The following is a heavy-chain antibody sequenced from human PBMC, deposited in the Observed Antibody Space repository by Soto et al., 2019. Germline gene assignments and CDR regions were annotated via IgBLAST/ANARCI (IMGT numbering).Heavy chain of an antibody. CDR3: ARAVTGTIHPHYFDF. V-gene: IGHV5-51*01. D-gene: IGHD1-7*01. J-gene: IGHJ4*02. Sequence: PGESLKISCKGSGYSFTSYWIGWVRQMPGKGLEWMGIIYPSDSDTRYSPSFQGQVTISADNSITTAYLQLRSLMASDTAIYYCARAVTGTIHPHYFDFWGQGTLGTVS. CDR1: GYSFTSYW. CDR2: IYPSDSDT.